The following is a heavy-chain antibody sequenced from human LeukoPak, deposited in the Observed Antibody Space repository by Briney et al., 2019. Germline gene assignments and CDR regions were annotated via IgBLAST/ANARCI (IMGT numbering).Heavy chain of an antibody. CDR2: ISSSSSYI. CDR3: ARDGDETYYYDSSGSDFDY. J-gene: IGHJ4*02. V-gene: IGHV3-21*01. Sequence: GGSLRLSCAASGFTFSSNSMNWVRQAPGKGLEWVSSISSSSSYIYYADSVKGRFTISRDNAKNSLYLQMNSLRAEDTAVYYCARDGDETYYYDSSGSDFDYWGQGTLVTVSS. CDR1: GFTFSSNS. D-gene: IGHD3-22*01.